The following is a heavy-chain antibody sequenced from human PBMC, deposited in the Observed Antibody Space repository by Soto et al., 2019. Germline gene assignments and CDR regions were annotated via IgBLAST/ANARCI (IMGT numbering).Heavy chain of an antibody. J-gene: IGHJ6*02. V-gene: IGHV1-2*04. CDR2: INPNSGGT. CDR3: ARDLEVITYHYYGMDV. Sequence: ASVKVSCKASGYTFTGYYMHWVRQAPGQGLEWMGWINPNSGGTNYAQKFQGWVTMTMDTSISTAYMELSRLRSDDTAVYYCARDLEVITYHYYGMDVWGQGTTVTVSS. CDR1: GYTFTGYY. D-gene: IGHD3-22*01.